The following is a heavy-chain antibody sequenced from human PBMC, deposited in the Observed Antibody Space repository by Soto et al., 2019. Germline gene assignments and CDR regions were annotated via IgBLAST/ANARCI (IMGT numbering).Heavy chain of an antibody. CDR1: GFTFSNYA. V-gene: IGHV3-30-3*01. CDR3: ARGPIGDAAMVTNSFDY. D-gene: IGHD5-18*01. CDR2: LSYDANNI. Sequence: GGSLRLSCAASGFTFSNYAIHWVRQAPGKGLEWVAVLSYDANNIHYADSVKGRFTISRDNSKNTLFLQMNSLRPEDTAVYYCARGPIGDAAMVTNSFDYWGQGTLVTVSS. J-gene: IGHJ4*02.